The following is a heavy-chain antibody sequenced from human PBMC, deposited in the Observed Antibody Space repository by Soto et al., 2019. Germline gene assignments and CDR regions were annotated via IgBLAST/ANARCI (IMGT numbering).Heavy chain of an antibody. Sequence: EVQLVESGGALVRPGESLRLSCAASGITTSTYWMGWFRQSPGRGLEWVATIKHDGTEKYYMDSLKGRFTISRDNAINSLSLQLRSLRDEDTAVYFCVTGDHADYWGQGTLVTVSS. CDR1: GITTSTYW. CDR3: VTGDHADY. J-gene: IGHJ4*02. CDR2: IKHDGTEK. D-gene: IGHD3-10*01. V-gene: IGHV3-7*03.